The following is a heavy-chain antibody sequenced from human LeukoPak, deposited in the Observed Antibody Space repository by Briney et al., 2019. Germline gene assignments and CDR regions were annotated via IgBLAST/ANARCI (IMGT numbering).Heavy chain of an antibody. V-gene: IGHV4-59*01. CDR3: AKVGSTNFYYGDV. J-gene: IGHJ6*02. CDR1: GGSMTNLY. D-gene: IGHD2/OR15-2a*01. Sequence: SETLSLTCSVSGGSMTNLYWTWIRQPPGKGLEWIGDIYDSGSTRYNTSLESRVTISVDTSKSQFSLKLSSVTAADTAVYYCAKVGSTNFYYGDVWGQGTTVTVSS. CDR2: IYDSGST.